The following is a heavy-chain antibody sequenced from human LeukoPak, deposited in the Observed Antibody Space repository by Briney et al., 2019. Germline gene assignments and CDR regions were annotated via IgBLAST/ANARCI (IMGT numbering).Heavy chain of an antibody. Sequence: QPGGSLRLSCAASGFTFSKYAMTWVRQAPGKGLEWVSVISGSGENTDYADSVKGRFTISRDNSKNTLYLQMNSLRVEDTAVYYCARGLGYGWFDPWGQGTLVTVSS. CDR1: GFTFSKYA. V-gene: IGHV3-23*01. J-gene: IGHJ5*02. CDR2: ISGSGENT. CDR3: ARGLGYGWFDP. D-gene: IGHD3-10*01.